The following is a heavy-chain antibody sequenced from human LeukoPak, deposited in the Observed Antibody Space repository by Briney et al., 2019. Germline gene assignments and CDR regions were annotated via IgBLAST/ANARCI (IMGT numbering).Heavy chain of an antibody. D-gene: IGHD3-22*01. CDR1: GFAFRTYN. Sequence: GGSLRLSCAASGFAFRTYNMHWVRQASGKGLEWVGRIRSKANSYATTDVASVKGRFTISRDDSKNTAYLEMSSLKTEDTAVYYCTRPSYDSSVSGVVYWGQGTLVTVSS. V-gene: IGHV3-73*01. CDR2: IRSKANSYAT. J-gene: IGHJ4*02. CDR3: TRPSYDSSVSGVVY.